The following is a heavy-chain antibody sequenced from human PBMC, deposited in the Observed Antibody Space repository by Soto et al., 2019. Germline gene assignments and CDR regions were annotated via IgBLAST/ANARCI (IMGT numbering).Heavy chain of an antibody. V-gene: IGHV3-64*02. Sequence: GGSLRLSCAATGFTFSRHTMHWVRQPPGKGLEYVSAISTNGDETYYVDSVKGRFIISRDTSKNMLYLQMGSLRVEDMAVYYCARSLAAPGNLAFDIWGQGTMVTVS. CDR1: GFTFSRHT. CDR3: ARSLAAPGNLAFDI. CDR2: ISTNGDET. D-gene: IGHD6-13*01. J-gene: IGHJ3*02.